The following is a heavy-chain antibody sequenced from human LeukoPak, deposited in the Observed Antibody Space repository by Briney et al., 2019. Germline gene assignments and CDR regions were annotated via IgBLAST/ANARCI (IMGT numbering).Heavy chain of an antibody. CDR2: ISWNSGSI. D-gene: IGHD2-15*01. V-gene: IGHV3-9*01. CDR1: GFTFDDYA. J-gene: IGHJ4*02. CDR3: ARDSQAYCSGGSCSMFDY. Sequence: SLRLSCAASGFTFDDYAMHWVRQAPGKGLEWVSGISWNSGSIGYADSVKGRFTISRDNAKNSLYLQMNSLRAEDTAVYYCARDSQAYCSGGSCSMFDYWGQGSLVTVSS.